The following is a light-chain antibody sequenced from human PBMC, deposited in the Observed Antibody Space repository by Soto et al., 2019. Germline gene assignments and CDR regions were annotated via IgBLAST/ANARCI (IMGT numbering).Light chain of an antibody. CDR3: QQYNSLWT. J-gene: IGKJ1*01. Sequence: DIQMTQSPSNLSASVGDRVTITCRASQSISSWLAWYQQKPGKAPKLLIYKASSLESGVPSRYSGSGSGTEFTLSISSLQPDYFATYYCQQYNSLWTFGQGTKVEIK. V-gene: IGKV1-5*03. CDR1: QSISSW. CDR2: KAS.